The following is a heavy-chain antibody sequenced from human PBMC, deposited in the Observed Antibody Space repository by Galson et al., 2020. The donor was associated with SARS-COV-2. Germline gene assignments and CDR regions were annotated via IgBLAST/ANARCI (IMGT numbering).Heavy chain of an antibody. Sequence: ASVKVSCKASGYTFIDYYIHWVRQAPGQGLEWMGWINPNSGATSYAQNFQGWVTMTRDTSISTVYMELRSLRLDDTAVYYCARRRSGWYWFDPWGQGTLVTVSS. CDR2: INPNSGAT. CDR3: ARRRSGWYWFDP. V-gene: IGHV1-2*04. D-gene: IGHD6-19*01. CDR1: GYTFIDYY. J-gene: IGHJ5*02.